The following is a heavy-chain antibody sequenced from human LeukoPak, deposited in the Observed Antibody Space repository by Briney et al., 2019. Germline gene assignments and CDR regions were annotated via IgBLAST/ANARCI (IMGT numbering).Heavy chain of an antibody. CDR2: IYYSGST. V-gene: IGHV4-59*01. CDR3: ARGLVYSSSWYYDY. D-gene: IGHD6-13*01. J-gene: IGHJ4*02. CDR1: GGSISSYY. Sequence: SETLSLTCTVSGGSISSYYWSWIRQPPGKGLEWIGYIYYSGSTNYNPSLESRVTISVDTSKNQFSLKLSSVTAADTAVYYCARGLVYSSSWYYDYWGQGTLVTVSS.